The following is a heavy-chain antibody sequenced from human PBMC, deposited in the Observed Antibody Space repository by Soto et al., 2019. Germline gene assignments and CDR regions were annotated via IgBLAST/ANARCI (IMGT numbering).Heavy chain of an antibody. J-gene: IGHJ4*02. D-gene: IGHD2-15*01. V-gene: IGHV4-34*01. Sequence: SETLSLTCAVYGGSFSGYYWSWIRQPPGKGLEWIGEINHSGSTNYNPSLKSRVTISVDTSKNQFSLKLSSVTAADTAVYYCARGRWLDYWGQGTLVTVSS. CDR1: GGSFSGYY. CDR3: ARGRWLDY. CDR2: INHSGST.